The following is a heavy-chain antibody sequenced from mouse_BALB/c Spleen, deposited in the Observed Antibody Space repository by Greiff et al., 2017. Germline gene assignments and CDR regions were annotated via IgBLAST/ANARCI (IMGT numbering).Heavy chain of an antibody. D-gene: IGHD2-4*01. Sequence: DVQLVESGGGLVQPGGSRKLSCAASGFTFSSFGMHWVRQAPEKGLEWVAYISSGSSTIYYADTVKGRFTISRDNPKNTLFLQMTSLRSEDTAMYYCARDYDYDWAMDYWGQGTSVTVSS. CDR3: ARDYDYDWAMDY. V-gene: IGHV5-17*02. CDR1: GFTFSSFG. CDR2: ISSGSSTI. J-gene: IGHJ4*01.